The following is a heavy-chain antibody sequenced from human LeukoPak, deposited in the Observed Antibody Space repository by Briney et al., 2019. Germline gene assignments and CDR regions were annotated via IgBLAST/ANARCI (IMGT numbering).Heavy chain of an antibody. Sequence: GGSLRLSCAASGFTVSSNYMSWVRQAPGKGLEWVSVIYSGGSTYYADSVKGGFTISRDNPKNTLYLQMNSLSAEDTAVYYCARGSPMLRGMLFDYWGQGTLVTVSS. CDR3: ARGSPMLRGMLFDY. J-gene: IGHJ4*02. D-gene: IGHD3-10*01. V-gene: IGHV3-53*01. CDR2: IYSGGST. CDR1: GFTVSSNY.